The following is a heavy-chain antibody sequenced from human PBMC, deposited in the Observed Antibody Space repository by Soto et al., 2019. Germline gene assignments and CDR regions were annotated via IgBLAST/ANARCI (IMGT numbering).Heavy chain of an antibody. D-gene: IGHD5-18*01. CDR1: GGTFSSYA. V-gene: IGHV1-3*01. Sequence: GASVKVSCKASGGTFSSYAISWVRQAPGQRLEWMGWIIPSYGTTNYAQKFQGRVTITRDTSASTAYMELSSLRSEDTAVYYCARGLNGYLHYFDYWGQGTLVTVSS. CDR3: ARGLNGYLHYFDY. CDR2: IIPSYGTT. J-gene: IGHJ4*02.